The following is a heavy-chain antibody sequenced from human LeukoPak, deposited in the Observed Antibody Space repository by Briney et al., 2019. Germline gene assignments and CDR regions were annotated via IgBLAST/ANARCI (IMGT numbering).Heavy chain of an antibody. Sequence: PSETLSRTCAVYGGSFSGYYWSWIRQPPGKGLEWIGEINHSGSTNYNPSLKSRVTISVDTSKNQFSLKLSSVTAADTAVYYCARGVAYCGGDCSYFDYWGQGTLVTVSS. J-gene: IGHJ4*02. D-gene: IGHD2-21*02. V-gene: IGHV4-34*01. CDR2: INHSGST. CDR3: ARGVAYCGGDCSYFDY. CDR1: GGSFSGYY.